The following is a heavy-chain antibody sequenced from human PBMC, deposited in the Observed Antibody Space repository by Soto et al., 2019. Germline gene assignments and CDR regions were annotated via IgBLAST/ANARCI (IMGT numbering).Heavy chain of an antibody. J-gene: IGHJ4*02. V-gene: IGHV4-30-4*01. CDR1: GGSISSGDYY. CDR2: IYYSGST. D-gene: IGHD6-6*01. Sequence: SETLSLTCTVSGGSISSGDYYWSWIRQPPGKGLEWIGYIYYSGSTYYNPSPKSRVTISVDTSKNQFSLKLSSVTAADTAVYYCAREVGAARTSYFDYWGQGTLVTVSS. CDR3: AREVGAARTSYFDY.